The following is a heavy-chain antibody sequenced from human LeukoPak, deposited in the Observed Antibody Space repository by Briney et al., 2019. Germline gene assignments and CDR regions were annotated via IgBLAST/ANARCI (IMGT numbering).Heavy chain of an antibody. CDR1: GYCFTSHS. J-gene: IGHJ4*02. CDR3: ARDLRSVAFDY. V-gene: IGHV7-4-1*02. Sequence: ASVKVSCKAPGYCFTSHSVNWVRHAPGQGLEWIGYINPSIGNPTYAQGFTGRFVFSLDTSVTTAYLQISSLEAEDTAVYYCARDLRSVAFDYWGQGTLVTVSS. D-gene: IGHD6-19*01. CDR2: INPSIGNP.